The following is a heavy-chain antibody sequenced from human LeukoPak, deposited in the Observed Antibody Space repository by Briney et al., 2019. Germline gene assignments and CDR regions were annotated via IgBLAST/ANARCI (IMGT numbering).Heavy chain of an antibody. CDR2: IVGSGYTT. V-gene: IGHV3-23*01. D-gene: IGHD2-15*01. J-gene: IGHJ4*02. CDR1: GFTFSNYA. Sequence: GGSLRLSCAASGFTFSNYAMSWVRQAPGKGLEWVSSIVGSGYTTYYADSVKGRFTISRDNSKNTVYLQMNSLRAEDTAVYYCALLGLNWGQGTLVTVSS. CDR3: ALLGLN.